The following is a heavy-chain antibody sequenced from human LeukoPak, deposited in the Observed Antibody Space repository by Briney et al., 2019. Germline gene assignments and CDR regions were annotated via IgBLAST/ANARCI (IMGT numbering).Heavy chain of an antibody. V-gene: IGHV1-2*02. CDR3: ARDRNYYGSGSLDY. J-gene: IGHJ4*02. D-gene: IGHD3-10*01. CDR2: INPNSGGT. CDR1: GYTFTGYY. Sequence: ASVKVSCKASGYTFTGYYMHWVRQAPGQGLEWMGWINPNSGGTNYAQKFQGRVIMTRDTSISTAYMELSRLRSDDTAVYYCARDRNYYGSGSLDYWGQGTLVTVSS.